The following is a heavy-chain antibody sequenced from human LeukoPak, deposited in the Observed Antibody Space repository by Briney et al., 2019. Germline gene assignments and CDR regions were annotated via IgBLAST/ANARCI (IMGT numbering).Heavy chain of an antibody. CDR2: IIPIFGTT. Sequence: SVKVSCKASGGTFSSCAISWVRQAPGQGLEWMGGIIPIFGTTNYAQKFQGRVTITTDESTSTAYMELSSLRSEDTAVYYCARDTGLQYSGYDHDYWGQGTLVTVSS. J-gene: IGHJ4*02. CDR3: ARDTGLQYSGYDHDY. CDR1: GGTFSSCA. V-gene: IGHV1-69*05. D-gene: IGHD5-12*01.